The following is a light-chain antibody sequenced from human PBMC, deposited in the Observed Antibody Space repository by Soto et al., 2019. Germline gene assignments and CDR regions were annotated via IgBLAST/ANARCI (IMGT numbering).Light chain of an antibody. J-gene: IGKJ1*01. V-gene: IGKV2-28*01. CDR3: MQALQTPPT. Sequence: DIVMTQSPLSLPVTPGEPASISCRSSQSLLHSNGYNYLNWYLQKPGQSPQLLIYLGSNRASGVPDRFSGSGSSTDFTLKISGVEAEDVGVYYCMQALQTPPTFGQGTKVEIK. CDR1: QSLLHSNGYNY. CDR2: LGS.